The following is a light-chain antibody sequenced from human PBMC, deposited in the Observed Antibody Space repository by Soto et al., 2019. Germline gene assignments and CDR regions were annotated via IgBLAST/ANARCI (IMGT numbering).Light chain of an antibody. Sequence: EIVFTQSPGTLSLSPGERATLSCRASQSVSSSYLAWYQQKHGQAPRLFIYGASSRETGIPARFSGSGSGTEFTLTISSLQSEDFAVYYCEQYNNWTITFGQGTRLEIK. CDR3: EQYNNWTIT. CDR1: QSVSSSY. CDR2: GAS. V-gene: IGKV3-15*01. J-gene: IGKJ5*01.